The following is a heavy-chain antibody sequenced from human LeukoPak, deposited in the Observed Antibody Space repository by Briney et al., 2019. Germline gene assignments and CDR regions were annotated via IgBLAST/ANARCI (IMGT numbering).Heavy chain of an antibody. D-gene: IGHD3-16*01. CDR1: GFTFNNAW. CDR3: ASLGGDFDY. J-gene: IGHJ4*02. CDR2: ISSTSSYI. Sequence: PGGSLRLSCAASGFTFNNAWMSWVRQAPGKGLEWVSSISSTSSYIYYADSVKGRFTISRDNAKSSLYLQMNSLRAEDTAVYYYASLGGDFDYWGQGTLVTVSS. V-gene: IGHV3-21*01.